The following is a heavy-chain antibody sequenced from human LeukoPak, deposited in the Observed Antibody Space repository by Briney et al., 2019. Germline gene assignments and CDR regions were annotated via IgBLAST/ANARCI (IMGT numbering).Heavy chain of an antibody. Sequence: PGESLRLSCAASGFTFSSYSMNWVRQAPGKGLEWVSSISSSSSYIYYADSVKGRFTISRDNAKNSLYLQMNSLRAEDTAVYYCARGETYYDSSGYYYGSNWFDPWGQGTLVTVSS. V-gene: IGHV3-21*01. CDR1: GFTFSSYS. D-gene: IGHD3-22*01. CDR3: ARGETYYDSSGYYYGSNWFDP. J-gene: IGHJ5*02. CDR2: ISSSSSYI.